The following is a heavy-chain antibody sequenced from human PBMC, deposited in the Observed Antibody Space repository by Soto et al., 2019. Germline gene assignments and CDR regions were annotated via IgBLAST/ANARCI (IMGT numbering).Heavy chain of an antibody. CDR1: GVSIHNSHSF. V-gene: IGHV4-39*01. D-gene: IGHD2-21*01. J-gene: IGHJ5*01. Sequence: LSLTCTVSGVSIHNSHSFWAWIRQPPGKGLQFIASVYHNGGAHYNSSLKSRVTISVDTANNQGSLRMRSLTAADTAFYYCGRVVEGATRHTDPDSWGQGILVTVSS. CDR3: GRVVEGATRHTDPDS. CDR2: VYHNGGA.